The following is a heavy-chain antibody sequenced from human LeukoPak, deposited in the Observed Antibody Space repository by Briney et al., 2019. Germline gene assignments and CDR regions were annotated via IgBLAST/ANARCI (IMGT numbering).Heavy chain of an antibody. CDR1: GFTFSSYG. J-gene: IGHJ4*02. CDR2: IGATGVDR. V-gene: IGHV3-23*01. D-gene: IGHD3-16*01. Sequence: GGSLRLSCAASGFTFSSYGMSWVRQAPGKGLEWVSVIGATGVDRHYADTVRGRFDISRDNSENTLFLHMNNLRVEDTGIYYCAKRVPYTALHDWGQGTLVTVSS. CDR3: AKRVPYTALHD.